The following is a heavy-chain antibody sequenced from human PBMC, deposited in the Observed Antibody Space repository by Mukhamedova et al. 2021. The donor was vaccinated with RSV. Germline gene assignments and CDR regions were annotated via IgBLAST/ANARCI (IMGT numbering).Heavy chain of an antibody. V-gene: IGHV3-23*01. J-gene: IGHJ4*02. CDR3: AKEVEYSYGDY. D-gene: IGHD5-18*01. Sequence: GRTYYADSVKGRFAISRDNSRNLVFLQMNSLRVEDAAVYYCAKEVEYSYGDYWGQGALVTVSS. CDR2: GRT.